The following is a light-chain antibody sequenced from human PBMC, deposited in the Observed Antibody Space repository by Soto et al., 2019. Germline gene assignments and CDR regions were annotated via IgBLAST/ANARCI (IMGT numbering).Light chain of an antibody. CDR1: QSVSSY. V-gene: IGKV3-11*01. CDR3: QQRINWPLT. Sequence: EIVLTQSPATLSLSPGERATLSYRASQSVSSYLAWYQQKPGQAPRLLIYDASNRATGIPARFSGSGSGTDFTLTISSLAPEDFAVYYCQQRINWPLTFGGGTKVEIK. CDR2: DAS. J-gene: IGKJ4*01.